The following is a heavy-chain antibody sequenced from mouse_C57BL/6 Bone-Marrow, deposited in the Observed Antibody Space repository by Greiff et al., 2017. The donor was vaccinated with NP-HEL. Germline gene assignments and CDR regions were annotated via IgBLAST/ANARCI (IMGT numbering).Heavy chain of an antibody. CDR3: ARPGYDGRTLYYFDD. CDR2: ISSGSSTI. Sequence: EVKVVESGGGLVKPGGSLKLSCAASGFTFSDYGMHWVRQAPEKGLEWVAYISSGSSTIYYADTVKGRFTIYRDNAKNTLFLQMTSLRSEDTAMYYYARPGYDGRTLYYFDDWGQGTTLTVSS. V-gene: IGHV5-17*01. J-gene: IGHJ2*01. CDR1: GFTFSDYG. D-gene: IGHD2-2*01.